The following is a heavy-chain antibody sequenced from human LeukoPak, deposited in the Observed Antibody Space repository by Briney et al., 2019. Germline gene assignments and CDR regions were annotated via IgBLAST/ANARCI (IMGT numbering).Heavy chain of an antibody. CDR2: INPSGGST. J-gene: IGHJ3*02. Sequence: ASVKVSCKASGYTFTSYYMHWVRQAPGQGLEWMGIINPSGGSTSYAQKFQGRVTMTRDTSTSTVYMELSSLRSEDTAVYYCAREWRYYDSSGYPAAFDIWGQGTMVTVSS. D-gene: IGHD3-22*01. V-gene: IGHV1-46*01. CDR3: AREWRYYDSSGYPAAFDI. CDR1: GYTFTSYY.